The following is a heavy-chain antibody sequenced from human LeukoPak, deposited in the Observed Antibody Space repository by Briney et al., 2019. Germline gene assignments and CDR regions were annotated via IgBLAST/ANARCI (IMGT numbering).Heavy chain of an antibody. CDR2: TFYSGTT. D-gene: IGHD1-26*01. J-gene: IGHJ4*02. V-gene: IGHV4-59*01. CDR1: GGSISSYY. CDR3: ASESGTGDFDY. Sequence: SETLSLTCTVSGGSISSYYWSWIRQPPGKGLEWIGFTFYSGTTNYNPSLKSRVTISVDTSKNQFSLKLSSVTAADTAVYYCASESGTGDFDYWGQGTLVTVSS.